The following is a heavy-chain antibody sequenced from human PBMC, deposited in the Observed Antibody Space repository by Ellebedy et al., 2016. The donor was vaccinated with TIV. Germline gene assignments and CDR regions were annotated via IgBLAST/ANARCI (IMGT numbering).Heavy chain of an antibody. CDR3: AGGISVAGTSLDF. D-gene: IGHD6-19*01. J-gene: IGHJ4*02. V-gene: IGHV3-33*05. Sequence: PGGSLRLSCAASGLTFSSYGMHWVRQAPGKGLEWVAVISYDGSNKYYADSVKGRFTVSRDNSKNTLYLQMNSLRAEDTAVYYCAGGISVAGTSLDFWGQGTLVTVSS. CDR1: GLTFSSYG. CDR2: ISYDGSNK.